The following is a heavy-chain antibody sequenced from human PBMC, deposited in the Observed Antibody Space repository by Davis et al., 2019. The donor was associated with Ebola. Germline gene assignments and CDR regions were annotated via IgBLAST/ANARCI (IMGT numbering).Heavy chain of an antibody. J-gene: IGHJ5*02. Sequence: GESLKISCAASGFTFSSYAMHWVRQAPGKGLEWVAVISYDGSNKYSADSVKGRFTISRDNSKNTLYLQMNSLRPEDTAVYYCARHDYSNHNWFDPWGQGTLVTVSS. V-gene: IGHV3-30*04. CDR2: ISYDGSNK. CDR1: GFTFSSYA. CDR3: ARHDYSNHNWFDP. D-gene: IGHD4-11*01.